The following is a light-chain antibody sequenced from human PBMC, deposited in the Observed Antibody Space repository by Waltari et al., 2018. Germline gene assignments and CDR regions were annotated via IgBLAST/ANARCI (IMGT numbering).Light chain of an antibody. Sequence: IVLTQSPGTLSLSPGERATLSCRASQSFSSSYLAWYQHKPGQAPRLLLYAASSRAAGIPDRFSGSGSGTDFTLTIGRLEPEDSAVYYCQQYNTWYTFGQGTKLEIK. CDR3: QQYNTWYT. V-gene: IGKV3-20*01. CDR2: AAS. CDR1: QSFSSSY. J-gene: IGKJ2*01.